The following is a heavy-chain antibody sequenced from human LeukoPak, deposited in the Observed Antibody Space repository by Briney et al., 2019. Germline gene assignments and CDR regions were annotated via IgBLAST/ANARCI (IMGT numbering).Heavy chain of an antibody. J-gene: IGHJ4*02. V-gene: IGHV4-30-4*01. CDR2: IYYSGST. D-gene: IGHD4/OR15-4a*01. CDR3: ARVSASDPSKNYFDY. CDR1: GGSISSGDYY. Sequence: PSETLSLTCTVSGGSISSGDYYWSWLRQPPGTGLEWIRYIYYSGSTYYNPSLKSRVTISVDTSKNQFSLKLSSVTAADTAVYYCARVSASDPSKNYFDYWGQGTLVTVSS.